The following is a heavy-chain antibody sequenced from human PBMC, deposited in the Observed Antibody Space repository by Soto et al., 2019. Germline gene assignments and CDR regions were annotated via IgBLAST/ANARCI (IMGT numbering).Heavy chain of an antibody. D-gene: IGHD3-9*01. Sequence: EAQLLESGGGLVQPGESLRLSCAASGFTFSNYAMSWVRQAPGKGLEWVSVVSDDGGTTFYADSVRARFTISRDNSKNTVDLQMNSIRAEDTAVYYCAKADTGHFRPFEYCGQGTLVPVSS. CDR2: VSDDGGTT. J-gene: IGHJ4*02. CDR3: AKADTGHFRPFEY. CDR1: GFTFSNYA. V-gene: IGHV3-23*01.